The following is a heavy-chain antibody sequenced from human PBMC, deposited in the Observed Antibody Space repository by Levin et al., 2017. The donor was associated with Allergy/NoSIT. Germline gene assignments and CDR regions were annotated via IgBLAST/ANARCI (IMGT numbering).Heavy chain of an antibody. V-gene: IGHV3-23*01. D-gene: IGHD6-13*01. CDR1: GFTFSNYA. J-gene: IGHJ3*02. CDR3: ATDIAPRAAYHSGGDDAFDI. Sequence: GGSLRLSCAASGFTFSNYAMNWVRQAPGKGLEWVSLITGSGGRTYYADSVKGRFTIFRDNSTNTLYLQMNSLRAEDTAVYYCATDIAPRAAYHSGGDDAFDIWGQGTMVTVSS. CDR2: ITGSGGRT.